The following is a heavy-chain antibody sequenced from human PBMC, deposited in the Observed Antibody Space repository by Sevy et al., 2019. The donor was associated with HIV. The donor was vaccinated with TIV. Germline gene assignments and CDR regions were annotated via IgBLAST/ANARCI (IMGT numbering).Heavy chain of an antibody. CDR2: IKSKTDGGTT. CDR3: ITDPDFWSGYYTGTFDY. V-gene: IGHV3-15*01. Sequence: GGSLRLSCTASGFTFSNAWMSWVRQAPGKGLEWVGRIKSKTDGGTTDYAAPVKGRFTISRDDSKNTLYLQMNSLKTEDTAVYYCITDPDFWSGYYTGTFDYWGQRTLVTVSS. D-gene: IGHD3-3*01. CDR1: GFTFSNAW. J-gene: IGHJ4*02.